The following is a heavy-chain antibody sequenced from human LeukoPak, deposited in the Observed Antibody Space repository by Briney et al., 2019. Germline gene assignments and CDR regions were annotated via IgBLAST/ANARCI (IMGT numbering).Heavy chain of an antibody. V-gene: IGHV3-53*04. CDR2: IYSGGST. CDR1: GFTVSSNY. CDR3: ARDLRIAAAATKGGSNYYYYYGMDV. J-gene: IGHJ6*02. Sequence: PGGSLRLSCAASGFTVSSNYMSWVRQAPGKGLEWVSAIYSGGSTYYADSVKGRFTISRHNSKNTLYLQMNSLRAEDTAVYYCARDLRIAAAATKGGSNYYYYYGMDVRGQGTTVTVSS. D-gene: IGHD6-13*01.